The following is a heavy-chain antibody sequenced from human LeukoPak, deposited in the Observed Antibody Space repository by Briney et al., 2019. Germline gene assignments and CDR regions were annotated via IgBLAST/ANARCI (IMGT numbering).Heavy chain of an antibody. Sequence: RGSLRLSCTASGFTFSSYAMHWVRQAPGKGLQYVSAVSNNGGFTYYADSVKGRFTISRDNSMNTLYLQMSSLRAEDTAVYYCVKSGGTTVSSDFDFWGQGTLVTVSS. D-gene: IGHD4-17*01. J-gene: IGHJ4*02. CDR2: VSNNGGFT. V-gene: IGHV3-64D*06. CDR3: VKSGGTTVSSDFDF. CDR1: GFTFSSYA.